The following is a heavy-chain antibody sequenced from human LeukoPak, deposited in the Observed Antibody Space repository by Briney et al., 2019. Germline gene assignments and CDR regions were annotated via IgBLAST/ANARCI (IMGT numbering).Heavy chain of an antibody. CDR3: ARQREAPAVEKYWYSDL. J-gene: IGHJ2*01. CDR2: IHHSGST. D-gene: IGHD3-3*01. V-gene: IGHV4-34*01. Sequence: SGTLSLTCAVYGESFSGYYGSWIRQPPGKGLEWIGEIHHSGSTNYNPSLKSRVTMSVDSSKNQFSLKLSSVTAADTAVHYRARQREAPAVEKYWYSDLWGRGTLVTASS. CDR1: GESFSGYY.